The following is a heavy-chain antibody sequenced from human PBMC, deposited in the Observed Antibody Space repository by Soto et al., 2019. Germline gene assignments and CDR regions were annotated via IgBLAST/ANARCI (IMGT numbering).Heavy chain of an antibody. CDR2: ISYDGDIK. CDR1: GFTFRSFA. V-gene: IGHV3-30-3*01. J-gene: IGHJ6*02. Sequence: QAQLVESGGGVVQPGRSLKLSCVTSGFTFRSFAMHWVRQPPGKGLEWVAVISYDGDIKYFADSVKGRFTISRDNSKRTLYLQMQSTRPYDKVVDFCARDRGDFKSGDNDYSYYGMDVWGQGTTVTDSS. CDR3: ARDRGDFKSGDNDYSYYGMDV. D-gene: IGHD2-21*01.